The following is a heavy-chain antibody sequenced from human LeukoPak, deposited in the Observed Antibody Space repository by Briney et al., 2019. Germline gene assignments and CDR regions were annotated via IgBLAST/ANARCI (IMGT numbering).Heavy chain of an antibody. CDR3: ARDEGTHYGMDV. CDR1: GGSISTSNW. V-gene: IGHV4-4*02. CDR2: IYHSGST. Sequence: SGTLSLTCAVSGGSISTSNWWSWVRQPPGKGLEWIGEIYHSGSTNYNPSLKSRVTISVDTSKNQFSLKLSSVTAADTAVYYCARDEGTHYGMDVWGQGTTVTVSS. J-gene: IGHJ6*02. D-gene: IGHD1-1*01.